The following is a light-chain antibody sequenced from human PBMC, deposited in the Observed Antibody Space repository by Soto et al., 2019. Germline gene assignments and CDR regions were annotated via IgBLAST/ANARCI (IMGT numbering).Light chain of an antibody. J-gene: IGLJ3*02. Sequence: QSALTQPASVSGSPGQSITISCTGTSSDVGGYNYVSWYQQHPGKAPKLMIYEVSNRPSGVSNRFSRSKSGNTASLTISGLQAEAEADYSCRSYPSTSTRVFGGGTKLTVL. V-gene: IGLV2-14*01. CDR2: EVS. CDR3: RSYPSTSTRV. CDR1: SSDVGGYNY.